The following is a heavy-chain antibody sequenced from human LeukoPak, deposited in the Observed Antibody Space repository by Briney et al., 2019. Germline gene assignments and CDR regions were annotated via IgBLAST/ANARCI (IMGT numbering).Heavy chain of an antibody. CDR3: AKEEGYYYDSSGYPG. J-gene: IGHJ4*02. CDR2: ISGSGGST. V-gene: IGHV3-23*01. D-gene: IGHD3-22*01. Sequence: GGSLRLSCAASGFTFSSYAMSWVRQAPGKRLEWVSAISGSGGSTYYADSVKGRFTISRDNSKNTLYLQMNSLRAEDTAVYYCAKEEGYYYDSSGYPGWGQGTLVTVSS. CDR1: GFTFSSYA.